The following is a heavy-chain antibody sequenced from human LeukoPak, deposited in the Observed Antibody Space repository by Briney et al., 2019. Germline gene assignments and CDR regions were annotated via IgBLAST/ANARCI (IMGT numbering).Heavy chain of an antibody. Sequence: SETLSLTCAVYGGSFSGYYWSWIRQPPGKGLEWIGEINHSGSTNYNPSLKSRVTISVDTSKNQFSLKLSSVTAADTAVYYCASARRGARLVDYWGQGTLVTVSS. CDR2: INHSGST. V-gene: IGHV4-34*01. CDR1: GGSFSGYY. J-gene: IGHJ4*02. D-gene: IGHD1-26*01. CDR3: ASARRGARLVDY.